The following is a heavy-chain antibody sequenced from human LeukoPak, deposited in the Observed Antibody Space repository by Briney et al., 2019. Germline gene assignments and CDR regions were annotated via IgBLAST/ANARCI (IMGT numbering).Heavy chain of an antibody. CDR2: IYYSGST. D-gene: IGHD3-22*01. J-gene: IGHJ3*02. CDR1: GGSISSGGYY. V-gene: IGHV4-31*03. Sequence: SETLSLTCTVSGGSISSGGYYWSWIRQHPGKGLEWIGYIYYSGSTYYNPSLKSRVTISVDTSKNQFSLKLSSVTAADTAVYYCGRDFYYDSSGSPFDIWGQGTMVTVSS. CDR3: GRDFYYDSSGSPFDI.